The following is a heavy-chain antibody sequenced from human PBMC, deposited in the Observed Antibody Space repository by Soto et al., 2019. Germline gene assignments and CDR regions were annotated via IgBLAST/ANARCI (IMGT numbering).Heavy chain of an antibody. CDR2: LKDRSQNYAT. J-gene: IGHJ5*01. CDR3: AREGDARWLDS. D-gene: IGHD1-26*01. V-gene: IGHV3-72*01. CDR1: GFSVSGWY. Sequence: EVHLVESGGGLVQPGGSARLSCAASGFSVSGWYMDWVRQAPGKGLEWVARLKDRSQNYATEYAASVKGRFTVSRHASQNSMYLQMNSLKIEDTAVYYCAREGDARWLDSRGQGTLVTVS.